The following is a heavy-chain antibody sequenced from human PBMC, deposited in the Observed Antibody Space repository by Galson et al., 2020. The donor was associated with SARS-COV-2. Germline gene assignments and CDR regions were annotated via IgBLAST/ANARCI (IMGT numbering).Heavy chain of an antibody. Sequence: SETLSLTCTVSGGAMDIHYWSWVRQPPGKGLEWLGSIYYSGSTNYSPSLKSRVTISVDTSKNRFSLNLSSVTAADTAVYYCARGHSGSYYGFDFWGQGTLVAVSS. D-gene: IGHD1-26*01. CDR1: GGAMDIHY. CDR3: ARGHSGSYYGFDF. J-gene: IGHJ4*02. V-gene: IGHV4-59*11. CDR2: IYYSGST.